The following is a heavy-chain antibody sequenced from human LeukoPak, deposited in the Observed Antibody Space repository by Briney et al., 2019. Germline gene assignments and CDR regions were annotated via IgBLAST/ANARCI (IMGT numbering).Heavy chain of an antibody. V-gene: IGHV3-15*01. D-gene: IGHD3-9*01. CDR2: IKSKTDGGTT. Sequence: GGSLRLSCAASGFTFSNAWMSWVRQAPGKGLEWVGRIKSKTDGGTTDYAAPVKGRFTISRDDSKNTLYLQMNSLKAEDTAVYYCTTAPYYDILTGYPLRGIYYYMDVWGKGTTVTVSS. J-gene: IGHJ6*03. CDR1: GFTFSNAW. CDR3: TTAPYYDILTGYPLRGIYYYMDV.